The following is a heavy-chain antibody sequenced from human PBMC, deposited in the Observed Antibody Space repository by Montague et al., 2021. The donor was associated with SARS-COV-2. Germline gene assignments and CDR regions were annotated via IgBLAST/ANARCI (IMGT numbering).Heavy chain of an antibody. CDR1: GASLSSDSLS. V-gene: IGHV6-1*01. J-gene: IGHJ3*01. D-gene: IGHD2-2*03. CDR2: TYYRPKRYN. CDR3: ARKMDSSFDV. Sequence: ASPGASLSSDSLSWHWIRQSPSRGLEWLASTYYRPKRYNDSAPSVSGRATVKPDTSRNQFSLHLDSVTPEDTALYFCARKMDSSFDVWGKGTMVIVSS.